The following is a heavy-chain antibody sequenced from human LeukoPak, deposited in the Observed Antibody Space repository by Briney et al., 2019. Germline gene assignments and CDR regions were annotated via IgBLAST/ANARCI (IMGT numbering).Heavy chain of an antibody. V-gene: IGHV3-23*01. CDR2: INNSGGTT. Sequence: GGTLRLSCAASGFTFSTYGMSWVRQAPGKGLEWVSSINNSGGTTYYADSVKGRFTISRDNSKNTLYLQINSLRAEDTAVYYCARDQLGAVLYFDYWGQGTLVTVSS. D-gene: IGHD1-1*01. CDR1: GFTFSTYG. J-gene: IGHJ4*02. CDR3: ARDQLGAVLYFDY.